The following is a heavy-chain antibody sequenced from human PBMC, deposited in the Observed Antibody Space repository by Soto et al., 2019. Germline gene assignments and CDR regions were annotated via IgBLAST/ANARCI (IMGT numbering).Heavy chain of an antibody. Sequence: ASVKVSCKASGYDFTAYDINWVRQASGQGLEWMGWMNPINGATGSARRFQGRVSMTRNTATGTAYLELTSLRSDDSAVYYCGRGPSPREPAGGTPYYYAMDVWGQGTTVTVSS. D-gene: IGHD6-13*01. J-gene: IGHJ6*02. V-gene: IGHV1-8*02. CDR3: GRGPSPREPAGGTPYYYAMDV. CDR1: GYDFTAYD. CDR2: MNPINGAT.